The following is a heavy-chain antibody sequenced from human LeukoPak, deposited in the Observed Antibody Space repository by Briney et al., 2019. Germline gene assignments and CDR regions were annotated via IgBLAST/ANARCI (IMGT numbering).Heavy chain of an antibody. CDR2: IYYSGST. D-gene: IGHD5-18*01. CDR1: GGSISSSSYY. CDR3: ARAQRRFGNSYGRTFDY. J-gene: IGHJ4*02. Sequence: LETLSLTCTVSGGSISSSSYYWGWIRQPPGKGLEWIGSIYYSGSTYYNPSLKSRVTISVDTSKNQFSLKLSSVTAADTAVYYCARAQRRFGNSYGRTFDYWGQGTLVTVSS. V-gene: IGHV4-39*01.